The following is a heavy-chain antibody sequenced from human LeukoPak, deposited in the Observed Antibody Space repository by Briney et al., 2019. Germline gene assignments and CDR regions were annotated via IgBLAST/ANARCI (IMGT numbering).Heavy chain of an antibody. Sequence: GGSKRLSCAASGFTFDDYAMHWVRQAPGKGLEWVSGISWNSGSIGYADSVKGRFTISRDNAKNSLYLQMNSLRAEDTALYYCAKDFHSSGWYYLFDYWGQGTLVTVSS. J-gene: IGHJ4*02. CDR2: ISWNSGSI. CDR1: GFTFDDYA. V-gene: IGHV3-9*01. CDR3: AKDFHSSGWYYLFDY. D-gene: IGHD6-19*01.